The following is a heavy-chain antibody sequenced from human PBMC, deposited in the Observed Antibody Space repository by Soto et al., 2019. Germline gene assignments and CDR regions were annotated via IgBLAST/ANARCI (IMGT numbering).Heavy chain of an antibody. CDR1: GFTFSEHY. V-gene: IGHV3-11*01. J-gene: IGHJ4*02. D-gene: IGHD3-10*01. Sequence: QVQLVESGGGLVKPGGSLRLSCATSGFTFSEHYMTWIRQAPGKGLEWVSYISQSGTTIYYADSVKGRFTVSRDNAQNSLYLQMNSLRAEDTAVYYCASDPYYCASYYWGQGTLVTVSS. CDR3: ASDPYYCASYY. CDR2: ISQSGTTI.